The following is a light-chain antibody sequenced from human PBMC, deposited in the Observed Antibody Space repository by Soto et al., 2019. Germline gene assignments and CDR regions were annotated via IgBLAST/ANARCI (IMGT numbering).Light chain of an antibody. CDR1: SSNIGGTNY. CDR3: ASWDDRLGAVI. V-gene: IGLV1-47*02. J-gene: IGLJ2*01. CDR2: SNN. Sequence: QSVLTQPPSASGTPGQRGFISCSGSSSNIGGTNYAYWYQQLPGAAPKLLMHSNNLRPSGVPERISGSKSGTSAYLAISGLLSEDEAGYYGASWDDRLGAVIFGGGTKLTVL.